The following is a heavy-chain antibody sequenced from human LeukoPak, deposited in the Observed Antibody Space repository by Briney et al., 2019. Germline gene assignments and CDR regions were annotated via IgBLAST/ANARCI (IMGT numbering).Heavy chain of an antibody. J-gene: IGHJ1*01. D-gene: IGHD3-22*01. CDR3: ARWDYSDTYAEYFQH. Sequence: GASVKVSCTASGYTFTGYYMHWVRQAPGQGLEWMGWINPNSGGTNYAQKFQGRVTMTRDTSISTAYMELSRLRSDDTAVYYCARWDYSDTYAEYFQHWGQGSLVTVSA. CDR1: GYTFTGYY. CDR2: INPNSGGT. V-gene: IGHV1-2*02.